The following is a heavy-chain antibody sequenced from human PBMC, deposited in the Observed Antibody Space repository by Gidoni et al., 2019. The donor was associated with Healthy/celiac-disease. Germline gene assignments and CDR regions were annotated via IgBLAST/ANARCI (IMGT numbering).Heavy chain of an antibody. Sequence: EVQLLESGGGLVQPGGSLRLSCAASGFTFSSYAMSWVRQAPGKGLEWVSAISGSGGSTYYADSVKGRFTISRDNSKNTLYLQMNSLRAEDTAVYYCAKGVVVVAALGGPFDYWGQGTLVTVSS. D-gene: IGHD2-15*01. CDR1: GFTFSSYA. CDR3: AKGVVVVAALGGPFDY. J-gene: IGHJ4*02. CDR2: ISGSGGST. V-gene: IGHV3-23*01.